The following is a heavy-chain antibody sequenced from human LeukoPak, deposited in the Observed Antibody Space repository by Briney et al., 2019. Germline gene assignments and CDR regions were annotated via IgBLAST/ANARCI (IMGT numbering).Heavy chain of an antibody. CDR3: AKDPSFLGTGWYFDL. Sequence: PGGSLRLSCAASGFTFINYDMTWVRQAPAKRREWVSSISSSGDNTYYADSVKGRFTISRDNSKNTLYVQMNSLRAEDTAVYYCAKDPSFLGTGWYFDLWGRGTLVTVSS. V-gene: IGHV3-23*01. CDR2: ISSSGDNT. CDR1: GFTFINYD. D-gene: IGHD3/OR15-3a*01. J-gene: IGHJ2*01.